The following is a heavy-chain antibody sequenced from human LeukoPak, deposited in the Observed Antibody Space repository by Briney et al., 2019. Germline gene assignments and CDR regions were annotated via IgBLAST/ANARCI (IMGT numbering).Heavy chain of an antibody. J-gene: IGHJ4*02. CDR3: VRGRYCSGGTCYPSYDY. CDR1: GFTFSSYE. V-gene: IGHV3-48*03. D-gene: IGHD2-15*01. Sequence: QPGGSLRLSCAASGFTFSSYEMNWVRQAPGKGLECVSYITSSGNTIYYADSVKGRFTISRDNAKYSLYLQMNSLRAEDTAVYYCVRGRYCSGGTCYPSYDYWGQGTLVTVSS. CDR2: ITSSGNTI.